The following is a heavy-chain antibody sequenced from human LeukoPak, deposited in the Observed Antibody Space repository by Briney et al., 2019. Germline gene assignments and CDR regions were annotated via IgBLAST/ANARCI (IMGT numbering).Heavy chain of an antibody. CDR1: GGSFSGYY. CDR2: INHSGST. J-gene: IGHJ6*02. Sequence: SETLSLTCAVYGGSFSGYYWSWIRQPPGKGLEWIGEINHSGSTNYNPSLKSRVTISVDTSKNQFSLKLSSVTAADTAVYYCARGPRDCSSTSCLPGIYYYYYYGMDVWGQGATVTVSS. D-gene: IGHD2-2*01. CDR3: ARGPRDCSSTSCLPGIYYYYYYGMDV. V-gene: IGHV4-34*01.